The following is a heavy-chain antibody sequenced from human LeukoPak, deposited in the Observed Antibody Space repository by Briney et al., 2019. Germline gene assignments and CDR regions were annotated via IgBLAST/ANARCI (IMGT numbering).Heavy chain of an antibody. CDR2: ISANSVYT. CDR1: GFTFSNHG. Sequence: GGSLRLSCVASGFTFSNHGMSWLPQDPGKGLECVSSISANSVYTYYAASVKGRFTISRDNSKNTLFLQMNNMGAEDTAIYFCAKIGVTGSWFFDLWGRGTLLSVSS. CDR3: AKIGVTGSWFFDL. D-gene: IGHD3-3*01. V-gene: IGHV3-23*01. J-gene: IGHJ2*01.